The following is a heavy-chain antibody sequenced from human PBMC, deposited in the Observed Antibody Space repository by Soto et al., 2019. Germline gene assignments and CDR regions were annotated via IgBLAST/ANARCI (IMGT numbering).Heavy chain of an antibody. V-gene: IGHV3-23*01. CDR1: GFTFSSYA. CDR3: AKDQLQQLARGILAS. J-gene: IGHJ4*02. D-gene: IGHD6-13*01. Sequence: GGSLRLSCAASGFTFSSYAMSWVRQAPGKGLEWVSAISGSGSSTYYADSVKGRFTISRDNSKNTLYLQMNSLRAEDTAVYYCAKDQLQQLARGILASWGQGTLVTVSS. CDR2: ISGSGSST.